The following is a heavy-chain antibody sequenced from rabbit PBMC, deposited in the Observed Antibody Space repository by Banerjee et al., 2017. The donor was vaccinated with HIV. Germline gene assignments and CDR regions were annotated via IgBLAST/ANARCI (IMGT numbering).Heavy chain of an antibody. V-gene: IGHV1S45*01. CDR2: IYPGYGTT. J-gene: IGHJ4*01. CDR3: ARAAGYGGYGYATGFDL. D-gene: IGHD6-1*01. Sequence: QEQLEESGGDLVKPEGSLTLTCTASGFSFSSSYWICWVRQAPGKGLEWIACIYPGYGTTDYATWVNGRFAISLDNAQNTVDLQMTSLTAADTATYFCARAAGYGGYGYATGFDLWGPGTLVTVS. CDR1: GFSFSSSYW.